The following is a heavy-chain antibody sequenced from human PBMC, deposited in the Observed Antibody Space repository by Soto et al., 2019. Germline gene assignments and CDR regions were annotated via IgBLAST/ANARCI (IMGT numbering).Heavy chain of an antibody. CDR2: IIPIFGTA. J-gene: IGHJ4*02. CDR3: ARVQTRYGDYDNYFDY. V-gene: IGHV1-69*13. CDR1: GGTFSSYA. D-gene: IGHD4-17*01. Sequence: ASVKVSCKASGGTFSSYAISWVRQAPGQGLEWMGGIIPIFGTANYAQKFQGRVTITADESTSTAYMELSSLRSEDTAVYYCARVQTRYGDYDNYFDYWGQGTLVTVSS.